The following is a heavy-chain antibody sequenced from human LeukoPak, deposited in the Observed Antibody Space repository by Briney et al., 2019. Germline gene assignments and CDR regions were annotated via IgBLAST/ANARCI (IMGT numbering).Heavy chain of an antibody. CDR3: ARVCSSGGVVPAAYTNDY. V-gene: IGHV4-34*01. CDR1: GGSFSGYY. Sequence: PSETLSLTCAVYGGSFSGYYWSWIRQPPGKGLEWIGEINHSGSTNYNPSLKSRVTISVDTSKNQFSLKLSSVTAADTAVYYCARVCSSGGVVPAAYTNDYWGQGTLVTVSS. CDR2: INHSGST. D-gene: IGHD2-2*01. J-gene: IGHJ4*02.